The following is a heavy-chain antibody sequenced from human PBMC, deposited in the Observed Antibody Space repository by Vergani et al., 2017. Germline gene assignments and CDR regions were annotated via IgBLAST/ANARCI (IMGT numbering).Heavy chain of an antibody. D-gene: IGHD4/OR15-4a*01. V-gene: IGHV3-7*03. CDR3: ARETASPATYPFLGEGVDS. CDR2: IKHDGSDR. Sequence: EVQLMESGGDLVQPGGSLRLSCEAAGFTFSDYWMTWVRQAPGKGLEWVANIKHDGSDRYYVDSVKGRFTISRDNAKNSLFLQMDSLRAEDTAVYYCARETASPATYPFLGEGVDSWGQGTLVTVSS. J-gene: IGHJ4*02. CDR1: GFTFSDYW.